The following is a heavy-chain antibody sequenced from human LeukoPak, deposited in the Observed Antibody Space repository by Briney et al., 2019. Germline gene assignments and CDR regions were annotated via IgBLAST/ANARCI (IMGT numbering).Heavy chain of an antibody. CDR2: ISGRGGST. V-gene: IGHV3-23*01. D-gene: IGHD3-22*01. Sequence: PGGSLRLSCAASGFTFSSYAMSWVRQAPGKGLEWVSAISGRGGSTYYADSVKGRFTISRDNSKNTLYLQMNSLRAEDTAVYYCAKLGWYYYDSSGYYPYWGQGTLVTVSS. CDR3: AKLGWYYYDSSGYYPY. CDR1: GFTFSSYA. J-gene: IGHJ4*02.